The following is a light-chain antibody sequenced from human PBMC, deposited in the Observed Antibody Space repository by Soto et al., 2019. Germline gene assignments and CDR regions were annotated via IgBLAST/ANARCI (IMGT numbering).Light chain of an antibody. Sequence: DIQMTQSPSSVSASVGDRVTITCRASQGISRWLAWYQKKPGRAPKLLIYAASSLQSGVPVRFSGSGSGTDFTLSISSLEPEDVATYYCQQLDGFPLTFGQGTRLEIK. J-gene: IGKJ5*01. CDR2: AAS. CDR1: QGISRW. CDR3: QQLDGFPLT. V-gene: IGKV1-12*01.